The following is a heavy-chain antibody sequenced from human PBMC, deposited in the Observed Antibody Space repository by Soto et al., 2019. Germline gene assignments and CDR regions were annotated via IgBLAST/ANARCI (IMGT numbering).Heavy chain of an antibody. V-gene: IGHV4-4*02. D-gene: IGHD5-18*01. CDR2: SYHSGST. J-gene: IGHJ5*02. CDR3: ASSLSGYGQYSYGS. CDR1: GGSISSNHW. Sequence: SETLSLTCAVSGGSISSNHWWSWVRQSPGKGLEWIGESYHSGSTNYNPSLKSRVTISVDKSKNQFSLKVSSVIAADTAVYYCASSLSGYGQYSYGSWGQGTLVTVSS.